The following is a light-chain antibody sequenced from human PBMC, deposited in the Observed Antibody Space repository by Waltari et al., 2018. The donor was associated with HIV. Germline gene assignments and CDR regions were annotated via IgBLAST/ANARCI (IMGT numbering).Light chain of an antibody. CDR3: CSYTGSSTRRPYV. CDR2: EGS. Sequence: SALTQPASASGSPGQSITISCTGTSSDVGSYNLFSWYQQHPGKAPKVMIYEGSKRPSGVANRFSGSKSGNTASLTISGLQAEDEADYYCCSYTGSSTRRPYVFGTGTKVTGL. CDR1: SSDVGSYNL. V-gene: IGLV2-23*01. J-gene: IGLJ1*01.